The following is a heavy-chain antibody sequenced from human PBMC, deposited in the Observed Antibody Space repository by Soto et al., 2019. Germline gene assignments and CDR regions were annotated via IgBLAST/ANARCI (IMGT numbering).Heavy chain of an antibody. D-gene: IGHD1-26*01. Sequence: GGSLRLSCAASGFTFSSYAMSWVRQAPGKGLEWVSGISGSGGSTFYTDSVKGRFTISRDISKNTVFLQMNSLRGEDTALYHCARNLGDTHFDYWGQGMLVTVSS. CDR3: ARNLGDTHFDY. J-gene: IGHJ4*02. V-gene: IGHV3-23*01. CDR2: ISGSGGST. CDR1: GFTFSSYA.